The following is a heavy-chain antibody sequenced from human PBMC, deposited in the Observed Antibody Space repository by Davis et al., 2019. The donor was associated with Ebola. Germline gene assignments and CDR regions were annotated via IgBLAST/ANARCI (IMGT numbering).Heavy chain of an antibody. CDR2: VYSRGMT. V-gene: IGHV4-4*07. Sequence: PSETLSLTCTVSGGSMYGYYWSWIRQPAGKGLEWIGHVYSRGMTSYNPSLKSRVTMSIDTSKKQISLRLTSVTAADTAMYYCARDSFYYDSSSHWNYWGQGTLVTVSS. CDR3: ARDSFYYDSSSHWNY. CDR1: GGSMYGYY. J-gene: IGHJ4*02. D-gene: IGHD3-22*01.